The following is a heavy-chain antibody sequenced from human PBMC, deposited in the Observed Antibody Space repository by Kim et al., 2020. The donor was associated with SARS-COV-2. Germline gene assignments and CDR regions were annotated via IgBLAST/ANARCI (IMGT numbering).Heavy chain of an antibody. CDR1: GGTFSSYA. V-gene: IGHV1-69*04. D-gene: IGHD5-12*01. Sequence: SVKVSCKASGGTFSSYAISWVRQAPGQGLEWMGRIIPILGIANYAQKFQGRVTITADKSTSTAYMELSSLRSEDTAVYYCAAVKYSGYDFWFDPWGQGTLVTVSS. CDR2: IIPILGIA. CDR3: AAVKYSGYDFWFDP. J-gene: IGHJ5*02.